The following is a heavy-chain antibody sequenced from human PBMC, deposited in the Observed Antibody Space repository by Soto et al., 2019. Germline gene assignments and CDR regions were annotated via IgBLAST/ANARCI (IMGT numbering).Heavy chain of an antibody. CDR2: IYYIGST. V-gene: IGHV4-31*03. CDR1: GGSISSGGYY. D-gene: IGHD5-18*01. Sequence: SGTLSLTCTVSGGSISSGGYYWNWIRQHPGKGLEWIGYIYYIGSTYYNPSLKSRVTISLDTSKNQFSLKLSSVTAADTAVYYCARLVWSYGTWFDPWGQGTLVTVSS. CDR3: ARLVWSYGTWFDP. J-gene: IGHJ5*02.